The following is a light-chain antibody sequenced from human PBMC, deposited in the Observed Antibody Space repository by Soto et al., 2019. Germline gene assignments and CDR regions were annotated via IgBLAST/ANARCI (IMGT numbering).Light chain of an antibody. V-gene: IGLV1-40*01. Sequence: QSVLTQPPSLSGAPGQRVTISCTGSGSNIGAPYDVHWYQHLPGTAPKLLIYGSTNRPSGVPGRFSGYKSGTSASLAITGLQAEDEADYYCQSYESSLSGYVFGAGTKVTVL. CDR3: QSYESSLSGYV. CDR1: GSNIGAPYD. CDR2: GST. J-gene: IGLJ1*01.